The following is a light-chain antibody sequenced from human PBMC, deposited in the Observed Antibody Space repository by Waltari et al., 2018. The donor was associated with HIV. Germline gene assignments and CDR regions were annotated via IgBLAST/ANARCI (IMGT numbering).Light chain of an antibody. Sequence: DVQMTQSPSTLSASIVDRVSITSRASQNVGNLLSWYQQKPGKAPSLLISKASTLQIGVPTNFSGSGSGTHFTLTISGLRPDDFATYYCQQYNKFPVTFGQGTKL. CDR1: QNVGNL. CDR3: QQYNKFPVT. CDR2: KAS. V-gene: IGKV1-5*03. J-gene: IGKJ2*01.